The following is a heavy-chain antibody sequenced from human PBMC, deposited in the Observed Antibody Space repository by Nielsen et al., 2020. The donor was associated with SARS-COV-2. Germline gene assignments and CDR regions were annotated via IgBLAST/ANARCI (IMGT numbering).Heavy chain of an antibody. V-gene: IGHV3-33*01. D-gene: IGHD4-17*01. CDR2: IWYDGSNK. Sequence: VRQAPGKGLEWVAVIWYDGSNKYYADSVKGRFTISRDNSKNTLYLQMYSLRAEDTAVYYCASLRGDYDYYYYGMDVWGQGTTVTVSS. CDR3: ASLRGDYDYYYYGMDV. J-gene: IGHJ6*02.